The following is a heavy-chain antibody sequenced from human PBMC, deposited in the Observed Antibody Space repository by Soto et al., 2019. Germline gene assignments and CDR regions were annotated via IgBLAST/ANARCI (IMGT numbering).Heavy chain of an antibody. CDR2: IIPILGIA. J-gene: IGHJ1*01. CDR3: ASRDCGGDCYPQSAEYFQH. V-gene: IGHV1-69*02. D-gene: IGHD2-21*01. CDR1: GGTFSSYT. Sequence: GASVKVSCKASGGTFSSYTISWVRQAPGQGLEWMGRIIPILGIANYAQKFQGRVTITADKSTSTAYMELSSLRSEDTAVYYCASRDCGGDCYPQSAEYFQHWGQGTLVTVSS.